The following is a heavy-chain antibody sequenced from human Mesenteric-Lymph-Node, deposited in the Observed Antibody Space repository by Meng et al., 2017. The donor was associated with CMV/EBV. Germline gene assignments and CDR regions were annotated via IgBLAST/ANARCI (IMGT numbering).Heavy chain of an antibody. CDR3: ARASQYCSSTSCSYWFDP. Sequence: GGSLRLSCAASGFTFSSDSMNWVRQAPGKGLEWVSYISRSSSTIYYADSVKGRFTISRDNAKNSLYLQMNSLRAEDTAVYYCARASQYCSSTSCSYWFDPWGQGTLVTVSS. J-gene: IGHJ5*02. V-gene: IGHV3-48*04. CDR1: GFTFSSDS. D-gene: IGHD2-2*01. CDR2: ISRSSSTI.